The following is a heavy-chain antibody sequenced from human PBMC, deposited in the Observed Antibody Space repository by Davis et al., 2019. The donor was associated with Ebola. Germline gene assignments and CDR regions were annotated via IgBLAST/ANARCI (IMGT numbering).Heavy chain of an antibody. CDR1: GFTFGSYA. Sequence: GGSLRLSCAASGFTFGSYAMHWVRQAPGKGLEWVAVISYDGSNKYYADSVKGRFTISRDNSKNTLYLQMNSLRAEETAVYYCARAEGGFGELHYFDYWGQGTLVTVSS. J-gene: IGHJ4*02. CDR3: ARAEGGFGELHYFDY. D-gene: IGHD3-10*01. V-gene: IGHV3-30-3*01. CDR2: ISYDGSNK.